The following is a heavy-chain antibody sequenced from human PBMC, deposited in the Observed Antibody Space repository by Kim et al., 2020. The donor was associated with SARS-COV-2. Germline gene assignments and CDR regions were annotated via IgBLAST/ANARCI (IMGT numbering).Heavy chain of an antibody. J-gene: IGHJ5*02. Sequence: RKSRVTISRDTSKNQFSLKLSSVTAADTAVYYCARHRNPIAVAEDNWFDPWGQGTLVTVSS. D-gene: IGHD6-19*01. CDR3: ARHRNPIAVAEDNWFDP. V-gene: IGHV4-39*01.